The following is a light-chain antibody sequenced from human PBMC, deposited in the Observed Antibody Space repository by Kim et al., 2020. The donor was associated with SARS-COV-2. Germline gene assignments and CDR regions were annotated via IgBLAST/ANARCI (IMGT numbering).Light chain of an antibody. V-gene: IGKV1-39*01. Sequence: DIQMTQSPSSLSASVGDRVTITCRASQSISTYLNWSQQKPGKAPKLLIYGASILPSGVPSRFSGSGSGTDFTLTISTLQPEVFGSNYCQQGYSTFGRGTKLEIK. CDR3: QQGYST. CDR1: QSISTY. CDR2: GAS. J-gene: IGKJ2*01.